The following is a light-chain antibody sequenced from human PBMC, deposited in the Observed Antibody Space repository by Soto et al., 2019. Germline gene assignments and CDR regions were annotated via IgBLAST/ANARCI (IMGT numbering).Light chain of an antibody. J-gene: IGKJ5*01. Sequence: EIVLTQSPATVSLSPVEIATLSCRASQSVTSYLAWYQQKPGQAPRLLIYGTSSRATGIPDRFSGSGSGTDFTLTISRLETEDFAVYYCQQYGSSITFGQGTRLEIK. CDR1: QSVTSY. CDR3: QQYGSSIT. CDR2: GTS. V-gene: IGKV3-20*01.